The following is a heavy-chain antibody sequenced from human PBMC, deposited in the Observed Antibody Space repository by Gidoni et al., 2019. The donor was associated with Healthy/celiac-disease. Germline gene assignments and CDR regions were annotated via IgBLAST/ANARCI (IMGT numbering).Heavy chain of an antibody. Sequence: QVQLVQSGAEVKKPGSSVKVSCKASGGTFSSYAISWVRQAPGQGLEWMGGLIPIFGTANYAQKFQGRVTITADKSTSTAYMELSSLRSEDTAVYYCARDNGYSSGWYLYYFDYWGQGTLVTVSS. CDR2: LIPIFGTA. D-gene: IGHD6-19*01. CDR1: GGTFSSYA. V-gene: IGHV1-69*06. J-gene: IGHJ4*02. CDR3: ARDNGYSSGWYLYYFDY.